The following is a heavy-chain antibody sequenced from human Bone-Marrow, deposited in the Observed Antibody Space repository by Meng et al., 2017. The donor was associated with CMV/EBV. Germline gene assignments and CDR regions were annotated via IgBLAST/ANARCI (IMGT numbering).Heavy chain of an antibody. V-gene: IGHV1-2*02. CDR1: GYTFTVYY. Sequence: ASVKVSCKASGYTFTVYYIHWVRQAPGQGLEWVGWINPESGETNYARQFQGRVTMTRDTSISTVFMELRRVRLDDTAVFYCARDDSGSYYGTFDHWGQGSLVTVSS. CDR3: ARDDSGSYYGTFDH. CDR2: INPESGET. D-gene: IGHD1-26*01. J-gene: IGHJ4*02.